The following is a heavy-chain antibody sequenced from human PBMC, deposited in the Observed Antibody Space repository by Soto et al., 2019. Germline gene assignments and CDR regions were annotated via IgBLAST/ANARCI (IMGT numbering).Heavy chain of an antibody. Sequence: SETLSLTCTVSGGSISSYYWSWIRQPPGKGLEWIGYIYYSGSTNYNPSLKSRVTISVDTSKNQFSLKLSSVTAADTAVYYCARLLTYYDILTGPDDAFDIWGQGTMVTVSS. CDR1: GGSISSYY. CDR2: IYYSGST. J-gene: IGHJ3*02. V-gene: IGHV4-59*08. CDR3: ARLLTYYDILTGPDDAFDI. D-gene: IGHD3-9*01.